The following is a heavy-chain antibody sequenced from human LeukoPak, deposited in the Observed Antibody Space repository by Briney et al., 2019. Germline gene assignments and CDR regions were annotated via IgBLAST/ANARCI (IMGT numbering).Heavy chain of an antibody. V-gene: IGHV4-61*02. CDR3: AREVRGAFDI. D-gene: IGHD2-2*01. J-gene: IGHJ3*02. CDR2: IYTSGST. Sequence: SETLSLTCTVSGGSISSGSYYWSWIRQPAGKGLEWIGRIYTSGSTSYNPSLKSRVTISVDTSKNQFSLKLSSVTAADTAVYYCAREVRGAFDIWGQGTMVTVSS. CDR1: GGSISSGSYY.